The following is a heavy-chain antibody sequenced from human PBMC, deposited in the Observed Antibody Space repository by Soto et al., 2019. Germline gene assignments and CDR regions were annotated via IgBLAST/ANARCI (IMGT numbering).Heavy chain of an antibody. CDR3: ARVYNDFWSGYYRSFHSYYGMDV. J-gene: IGHJ6*02. D-gene: IGHD3-3*01. V-gene: IGHV3-30*14. Sequence: GSLLLTCTASGFTFSSYAMHWVRQAAGKGLEWVAVISYYGSNKYYADSVKVRFTISRDNSKNTLYLQMNSLRAEDTAVYYCARVYNDFWSGYYRSFHSYYGMDVWGQGTPVT. CDR1: GFTFSSYA. CDR2: ISYYGSNK.